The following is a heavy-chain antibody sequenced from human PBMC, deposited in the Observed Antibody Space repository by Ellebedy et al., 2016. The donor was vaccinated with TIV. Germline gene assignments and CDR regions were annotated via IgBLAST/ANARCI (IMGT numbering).Heavy chain of an antibody. D-gene: IGHD6-19*01. V-gene: IGHV4-39*07. J-gene: IGHJ4*02. CDR2: IYYSGST. CDR3: ARQGMQWLVHDFDY. Sequence: MPSETLSLTCTVSGGSIGRGLYYWGWFRQPPGKGLEWIGSIYYSGSTYYNPSLKSRVTISVDTSKNQFSLKLSSVTAADTAVYYCARQGMQWLVHDFDYWGQGTLVTVSS. CDR1: GGSIGRGLYY.